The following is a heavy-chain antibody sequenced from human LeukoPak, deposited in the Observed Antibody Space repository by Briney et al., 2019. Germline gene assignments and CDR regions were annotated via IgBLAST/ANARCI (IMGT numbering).Heavy chain of an antibody. Sequence: SVKVSCKASGGTFSSYAISWVRQAPGQGLEWMGGIIPIFGTANYAQKFQGRVTITADESTSTAYMEQWSLRSEDTAVYYCARTQLTTVVTPYMGIFDYWGQGTLVTVSS. CDR1: GGTFSSYA. D-gene: IGHD4-23*01. CDR2: IIPIFGTA. J-gene: IGHJ4*02. V-gene: IGHV1-69*13. CDR3: ARTQLTTVVTPYMGIFDY.